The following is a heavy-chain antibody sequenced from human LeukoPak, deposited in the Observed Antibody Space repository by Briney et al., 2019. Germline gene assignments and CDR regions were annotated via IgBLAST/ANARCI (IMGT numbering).Heavy chain of an antibody. CDR3: AKEGDGSGGSM. CDR1: GFTFSSYG. Sequence: GGSLRLSCAASGFTFSSYGMNWVRQAPGQGLEWVSGISGSGVGTYYADSVRGRFTVSRDNSKNTLYLQMSSLRAEDTDVYYCAKEGDGSGGSMWGQGTLVTVSS. CDR2: ISGSGVGT. D-gene: IGHD3-10*01. V-gene: IGHV3-23*01. J-gene: IGHJ4*02.